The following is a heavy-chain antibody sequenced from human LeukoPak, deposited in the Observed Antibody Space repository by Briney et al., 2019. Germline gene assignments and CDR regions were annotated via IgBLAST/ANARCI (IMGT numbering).Heavy chain of an antibody. CDR3: ARALSWSTESYYYMDV. J-gene: IGHJ6*03. V-gene: IGHV1-8*01. CDR1: EYTFTGYD. Sequence: SSVKVSCKASEYTFTGYDVNWVRQATGQGLEGLGWMNPNSGNTGYAQSFQGRVTMTMNTSITTAYMELSSPRSEDTAVYYCARALSWSTESYYYMDVWGKGTPVTVSS. D-gene: IGHD5/OR15-5a*01. CDR2: MNPNSGNT.